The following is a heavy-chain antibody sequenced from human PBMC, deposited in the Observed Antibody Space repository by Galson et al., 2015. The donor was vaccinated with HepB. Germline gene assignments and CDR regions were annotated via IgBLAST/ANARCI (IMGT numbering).Heavy chain of an antibody. CDR1: GYTFTNYA. Sequence: SVKVSCKASGYTFTNYAMNWVRQAPGQGLEWMGWINTNTGNPTYAQGFTGRFVFSLDNSVSTAYLQIRSLKAEDTAVYYCARAEGSGYYYVDYWGQGALITVSS. J-gene: IGHJ4*02. CDR3: ARAEGSGYYYVDY. D-gene: IGHD3-22*01. V-gene: IGHV7-4-1*02. CDR2: INTNTGNP.